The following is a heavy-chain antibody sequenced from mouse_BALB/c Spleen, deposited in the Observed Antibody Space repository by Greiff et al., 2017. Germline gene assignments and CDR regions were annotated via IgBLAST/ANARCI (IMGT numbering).Heavy chain of an antibody. J-gene: IGHJ3*01. Sequence: VQLQQSGAELVKPGASVKLSCTASGFNIKDTYMHWVKQRPEQGLEWIGRIDPANGNTKYDPKFQGKATITADTSSNTAYLQLSSLTSEDTAVYYCARGLGYYGNPAWFAYWGQGTLVTVSA. CDR3: ARGLGYYGNPAWFAY. V-gene: IGHV14-3*02. D-gene: IGHD2-1*01. CDR2: IDPANGNT. CDR1: GFNIKDTY.